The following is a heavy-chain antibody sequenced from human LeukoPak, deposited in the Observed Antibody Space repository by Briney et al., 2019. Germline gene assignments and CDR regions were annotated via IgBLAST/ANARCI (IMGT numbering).Heavy chain of an antibody. CDR3: AKDLGNYYDSSGPNDY. Sequence: GGSLRLSCAASGFTFSSYGMHWVRQAPGKGLEWVAVISYDGSNKYYADSVKGRFTISRDNSKNTLYLQMNSLRAEDTAVYYCAKDLGNYYDSSGPNDYWGQGTLVTVSS. CDR2: ISYDGSNK. J-gene: IGHJ4*02. CDR1: GFTFSSYG. V-gene: IGHV3-30*18. D-gene: IGHD3-22*01.